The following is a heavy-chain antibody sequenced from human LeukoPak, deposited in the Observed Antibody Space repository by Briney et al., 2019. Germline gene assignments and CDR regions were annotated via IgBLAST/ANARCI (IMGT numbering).Heavy chain of an antibody. CDR2: ISGSAVST. CDR1: RFTFTRYG. D-gene: IGHD5-18*01. J-gene: IGHJ4*02. CDR3: ARGGSGYSYGKIDY. V-gene: IGHV3-23*01. Sequence: GALRLSCASSRFTFTRYGMSWVRQAPGKGLEWVSAISGSAVSTYYADSVKGRFTISRDNAKNSLYLQMNSLRAEDTAVYYCARGGSGYSYGKIDYWGQGTLVTVSS.